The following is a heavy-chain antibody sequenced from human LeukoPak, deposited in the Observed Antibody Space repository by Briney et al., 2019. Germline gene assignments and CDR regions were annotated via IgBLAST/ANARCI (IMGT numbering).Heavy chain of an antibody. D-gene: IGHD2-2*02. CDR1: GGSFSGYY. CDR2: INHSGST. CDR3: ARHVRSVVPAAIES. Sequence: SETLSLTCAVYGGSFSGYYWSWIRQPPGKGLEWIGEINHSGSTNYNPSLKSRVTISVDTSKNQFSLKLSSVTAADTAVYYCARHVRSVVPAAIESWGQGTLVTVSS. V-gene: IGHV4-34*01. J-gene: IGHJ5*02.